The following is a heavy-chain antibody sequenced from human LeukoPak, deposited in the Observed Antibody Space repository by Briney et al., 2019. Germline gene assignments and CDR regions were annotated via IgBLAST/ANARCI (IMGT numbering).Heavy chain of an antibody. CDR3: AAHGPSAGNSVDVWFDP. J-gene: IGHJ5*02. CDR2: IYYSGST. D-gene: IGHD4-23*01. CDR1: GGSISSSSYY. Sequence: PSETLSLTCTVSGGSISSSSYYWGWIRQPPGKGLEWIGSIYYSGSTYYNPSLKSRVTISVDTSKNQFSLKLSSVTAADTAVYYCAAHGPSAGNSVDVWFDPWGQGTLVTVSS. V-gene: IGHV4-39*07.